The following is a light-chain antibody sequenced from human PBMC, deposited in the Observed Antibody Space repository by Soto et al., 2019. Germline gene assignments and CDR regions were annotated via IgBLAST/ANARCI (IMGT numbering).Light chain of an antibody. V-gene: IGKV1-39*01. CDR3: QQSYTAPIT. Sequence: DIQMAQSPSTLSGSVGDRVTVTCRASQSISGSLNWYQQKPGKAPKLLIYAAFSLQSGVPSRFSGSGSGTDFTLTISSLQPEDFATYYCQQSYTAPITFGQGTRLEIK. J-gene: IGKJ5*01. CDR1: QSISGS. CDR2: AAF.